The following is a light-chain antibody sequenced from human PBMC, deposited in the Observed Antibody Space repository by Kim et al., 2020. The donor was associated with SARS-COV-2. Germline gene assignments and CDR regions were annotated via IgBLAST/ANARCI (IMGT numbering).Light chain of an antibody. CDR1: QSVSSY. CDR3: VRYRGTPRT. CDR2: AAS. J-gene: IGKJ1*01. V-gene: IGKV3-20*01. Sequence: EIVLTRSPGTLSLSPGERATLSCRASQSVSSYLAWYQQRPGQAPRLIIYAASTRATGIPDRFSGSGSGTDFTLTTSRLETEDFAVYFSVRYRGTPRTFGEGTK.